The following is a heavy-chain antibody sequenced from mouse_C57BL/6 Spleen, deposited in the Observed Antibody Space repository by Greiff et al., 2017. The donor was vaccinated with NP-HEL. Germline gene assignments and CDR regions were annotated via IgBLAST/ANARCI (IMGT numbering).Heavy chain of an antibody. J-gene: IGHJ4*01. CDR3: ARYSPLYAMDY. CDR2: IYYSGTI. D-gene: IGHD2-12*01. CDR1: GISITTGNYR. V-gene: IGHV3-5*01. Sequence: VQLKQSGPGLVKPSQTVFLTCTVTGISITTGNYRWSWIRQFPGNKLEWIGYIYYSGTITYNPSLTSRTTITRDTPKNQFFLEMNSLTAEDTATYYCARYSPLYAMDYWGQGTSVTVSS.